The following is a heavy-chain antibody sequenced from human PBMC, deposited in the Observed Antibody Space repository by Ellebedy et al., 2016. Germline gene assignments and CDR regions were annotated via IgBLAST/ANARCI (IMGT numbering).Heavy chain of an antibody. D-gene: IGHD6-19*01. CDR1: GFTFSSYA. Sequence: GGSLRLTCAASGFTFSSYAMSWVRQAPGKGLEWVSAISGSGGSTYYADSVKGRFTISRDNSKNTLYLQMNSLRAEDTAVYYCAKARGIVAGWGMDVWGQGTTVTVSS. V-gene: IGHV3-23*01. CDR2: ISGSGGST. CDR3: AKARGIVAGWGMDV. J-gene: IGHJ6*02.